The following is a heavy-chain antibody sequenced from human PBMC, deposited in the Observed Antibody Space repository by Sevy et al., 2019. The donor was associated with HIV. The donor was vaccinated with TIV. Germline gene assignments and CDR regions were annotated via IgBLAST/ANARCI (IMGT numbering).Heavy chain of an antibody. J-gene: IGHJ5*02. CDR3: ARETDNSARWLDP. D-gene: IGHD4-4*01. Sequence: GESLKISCAASGFTFNFHGMHWVRQAPGKGLEWVAFIWHDGSNKYMADSVKGRFTISRDNSKNTLFLQMNSLTVEDTAVYYCARETDNSARWLDPWGQGTLVTVSP. CDR1: GFTFNFHG. CDR2: IWHDGSNK. V-gene: IGHV3-30*02.